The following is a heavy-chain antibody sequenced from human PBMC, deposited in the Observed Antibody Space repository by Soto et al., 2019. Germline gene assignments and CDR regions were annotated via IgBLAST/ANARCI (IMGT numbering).Heavy chain of an antibody. CDR2: INHSGST. D-gene: IGHD6-13*01. J-gene: IGHJ4*02. Sequence: PSETLSLTCTVSGGSISSYYWSWIRQPPGKGLEWIGEINHSGSTNYNPSLKSRVTISVDTSKNQFSLKLSSVTAADTAVYYCARGRQPYSSSWYVFDYWGQGTLVTVSS. CDR3: ARGRQPYSSSWYVFDY. V-gene: IGHV4-34*01. CDR1: GGSISSYY.